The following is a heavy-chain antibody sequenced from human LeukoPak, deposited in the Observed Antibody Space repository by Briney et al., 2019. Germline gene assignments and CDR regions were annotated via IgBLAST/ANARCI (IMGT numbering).Heavy chain of an antibody. Sequence: GGSLRLSCAASGFTFSSYGMSWVRQAPGKGLEWVSAISGSGGSTYYADSVKGRFTISRDNSKNTLYLQMNRLRAEDTAVYYCAKSLYYYDSSGYDYWGQGTLVTVSS. V-gene: IGHV3-23*01. D-gene: IGHD3-22*01. CDR1: GFTFSSYG. CDR3: AKSLYYYDSSGYDY. J-gene: IGHJ4*02. CDR2: ISGSGGST.